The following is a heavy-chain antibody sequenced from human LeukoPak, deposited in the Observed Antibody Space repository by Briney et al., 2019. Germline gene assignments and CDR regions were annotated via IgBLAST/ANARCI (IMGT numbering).Heavy chain of an antibody. CDR2: ISSNGGST. CDR3: ARGAKGVVPAAPDY. CDR1: GFTFGSYA. J-gene: IGHJ4*02. Sequence: PGGSLRLSCAASGFTFGSYAMHWVRQAPGKGLEYVSAISSNGGSTYYANSVKGRFTISRDNSKNTLYLQMGSLRAEDMAVYYCARGAKGVVPAAPDYWGQGTLVTVSS. V-gene: IGHV3-64*01. D-gene: IGHD2-2*01.